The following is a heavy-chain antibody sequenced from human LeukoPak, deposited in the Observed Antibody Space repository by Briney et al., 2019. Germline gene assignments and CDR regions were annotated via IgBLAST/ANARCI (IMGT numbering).Heavy chain of an antibody. CDR3: ARLQWGLPISWGYFDY. D-gene: IGHD4-11*01. V-gene: IGHV3-23*01. CDR1: AFTFRSYA. J-gene: IGHJ4*02. Sequence: PGGTLRLSCAASAFTFRSYAMSWVRQAPGKGLEWVSTITSSDDRIYYADSVKGRFTISRDNSKNTLSLQRNSLRAEDTAVYYCARLQWGLPISWGYFDYWGQGTLVTV. CDR2: ITSSDDRI.